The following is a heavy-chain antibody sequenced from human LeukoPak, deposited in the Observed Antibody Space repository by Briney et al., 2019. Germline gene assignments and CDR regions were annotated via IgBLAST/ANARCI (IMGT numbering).Heavy chain of an antibody. V-gene: IGHV1-69*13. CDR1: GGTFSSYA. CDR3: ARDNEQLERRGFVY. CDR2: IIPIFGIA. D-gene: IGHD1-1*01. Sequence: SVKVSCKASGGTFSSYAISWVRQAPGQGLEWIGGIIPIFGIANYAQKFQGRVTITADESTSTAYMELSSLRSEDTAVYYCARDNEQLERRGFVYWGQGTLVTVSS. J-gene: IGHJ4*02.